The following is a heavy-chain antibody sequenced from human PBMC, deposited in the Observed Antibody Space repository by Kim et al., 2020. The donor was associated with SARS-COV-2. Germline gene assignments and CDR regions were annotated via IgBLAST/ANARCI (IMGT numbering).Heavy chain of an antibody. V-gene: IGHV1-18*01. J-gene: IGHJ4*02. D-gene: IGHD1-1*01. Sequence: YAQKLQGRVTMNTDTSTSTAYLELRNLRSDDTAVYYCARGDTGTLRGYFDFWGQGTLVTVSS. CDR3: ARGDTGTLRGYFDF.